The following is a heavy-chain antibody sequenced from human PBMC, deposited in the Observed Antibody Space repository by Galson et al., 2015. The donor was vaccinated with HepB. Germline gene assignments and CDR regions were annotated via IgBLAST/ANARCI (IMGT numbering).Heavy chain of an antibody. J-gene: IGHJ3*02. V-gene: IGHV3-7*03. Sequence: SLRLSCAASGFTFSSYWMSWVRQAPGKGLEWVANIKQDGSEKYYVDSVKGRFTISRDNAKNSLYLQMSSLRAEDTAVYYCARDTPRDDAFDIWGQGTMVTVSS. CDR3: ARDTPRDDAFDI. CDR2: IKQDGSEK. CDR1: GFTFSSYW.